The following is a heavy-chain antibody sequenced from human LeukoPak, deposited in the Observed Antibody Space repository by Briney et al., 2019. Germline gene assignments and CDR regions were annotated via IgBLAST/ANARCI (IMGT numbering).Heavy chain of an antibody. J-gene: IGHJ4*02. CDR2: ISAYNGNT. D-gene: IGHD3-10*02. V-gene: IGHV1-18*01. CDR1: GFPFTTYG. Sequence: GASVKVSCKTSGFPFTTYGISWVRQAPGQGLEWMGWISAYNGNTNYAQKLQGRVTMTTDTSTSTAYMELRSLRSDDTAVYYCARVVFGELLPIDYWGQGTLVTVSS. CDR3: ARVVFGELLPIDY.